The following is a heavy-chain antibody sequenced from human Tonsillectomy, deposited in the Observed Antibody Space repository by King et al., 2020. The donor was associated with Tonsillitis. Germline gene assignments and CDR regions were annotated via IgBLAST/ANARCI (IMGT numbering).Heavy chain of an antibody. V-gene: IGHV3-30-3*01. Sequence: VQLVESGGGVVQPGRSLRLSCAASGFTFSSYAMHWVRQAPGKGLEWVALISFDGSNKEYADSAKGRFTICRDNSKNRLYLQMNSMRAEDTAVYYCARRDGALDYYYYGMDVWGQGTTVTVSS. CDR1: GFTFSSYA. CDR3: ARRDGALDYYYYGMDV. J-gene: IGHJ6*02. CDR2: ISFDGSNK. D-gene: IGHD4-17*01.